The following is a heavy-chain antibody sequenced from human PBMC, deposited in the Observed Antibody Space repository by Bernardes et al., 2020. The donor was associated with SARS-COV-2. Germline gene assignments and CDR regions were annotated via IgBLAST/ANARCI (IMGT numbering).Heavy chain of an antibody. CDR2: ISGSGAST. J-gene: IGHJ4*02. CDR1: GFTFSSYA. D-gene: IGHD6-13*01. CDR3: AKGLVVAAAGGSFDY. Sequence: GSLRLSCAASGFTFSSYAMSWVRQAPGKGLEWVSAISGSGASTYYADSVKGRFTISRDSSKNTLFLQMDSLRVEDTAVYYCAKGLVVAAAGGSFDYWGQGTLVTVSS. V-gene: IGHV3-23*01.